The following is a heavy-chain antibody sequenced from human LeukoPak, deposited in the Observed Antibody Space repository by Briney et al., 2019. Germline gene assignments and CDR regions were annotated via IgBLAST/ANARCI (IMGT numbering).Heavy chain of an antibody. CDR2: INSDGSST. D-gene: IGHD3-22*01. V-gene: IGHV3-74*01. J-gene: IGHJ4*02. CDR3: ARDALHYYDSSGSPAGY. CDR1: GFTFSSYW. Sequence: PGGSLRLSCAASGFTFSSYWMRWVRQAPGKGLVWVSRINSDGSSTSYADSVKGRFTISRDNAKNTLYLQMNSLRAEDTAVYYCARDALHYYDSSGSPAGYWGQGTLVTVSS.